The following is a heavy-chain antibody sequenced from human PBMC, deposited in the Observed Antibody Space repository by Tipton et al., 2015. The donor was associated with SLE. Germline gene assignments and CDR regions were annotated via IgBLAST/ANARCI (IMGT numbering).Heavy chain of an antibody. V-gene: IGHV1-69*13. CDR2: IIPIFGTA. CDR1: GYTFTGYY. CDR3: ASASGSLYYFDY. Sequence: QLVQSGAEVKKPGASVKVSCKASGYTFTGYYMHWVRQAPGQGLEWMGGIIPIFGTANYAQKFQGRVTITADESTSTAYMELRSLRSDDTAVYYCASASGSLYYFDYWGQGTLVTVSS. J-gene: IGHJ4*02. D-gene: IGHD1-26*01.